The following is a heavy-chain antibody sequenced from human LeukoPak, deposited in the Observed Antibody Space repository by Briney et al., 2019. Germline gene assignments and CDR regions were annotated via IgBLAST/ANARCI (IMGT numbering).Heavy chain of an antibody. CDR1: GFIFNNYW. D-gene: IGHD3-22*01. Sequence: GGSLRLSCAASGFIFNNYWMNWVRQAPGKGLEWVSSIKEDGREKLYVESLEGRLTIARDNAKNSLYLQMNSLRAEDTAVYYCARDPYYYDSSGYSPWGQGTLVTVSS. CDR3: ARDPYYYDSSGYSP. CDR2: IKEDGREK. V-gene: IGHV3-7*03. J-gene: IGHJ4*02.